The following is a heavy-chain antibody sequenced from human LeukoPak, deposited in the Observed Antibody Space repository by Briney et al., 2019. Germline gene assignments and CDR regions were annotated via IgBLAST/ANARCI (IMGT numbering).Heavy chain of an antibody. CDR2: ISASGGNT. V-gene: IGHV3-23*01. CDR3: TNRLSGSSY. J-gene: IGHJ4*02. Sequence: GGSLRLSCAASGFIFSNYAVSWVRQAPGKGPEWVSSISASGGNTDYADSVKGRFTISRDNSKKTVFLQMNSLRAEDTAKYYYTNRLSGSSYWGQGTLVTVSS. CDR1: GFIFSNYA. D-gene: IGHD1-26*01.